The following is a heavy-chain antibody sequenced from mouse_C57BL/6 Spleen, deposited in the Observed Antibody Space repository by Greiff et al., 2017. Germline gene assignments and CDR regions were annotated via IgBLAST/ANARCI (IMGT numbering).Heavy chain of an antibody. Sequence: QVQLKQPGAELVKPGASVKLSCKASGYTFTSYWMQWVKQRPGQGLEWIGEIDPSDSYTNYNQKFKGKATLTVDTSSSTAYMQLSSLTSEDSAVYYCARSRQLRLEYAMDYWGQGTSVTVSS. CDR1: GYTFTSYW. D-gene: IGHD3-2*02. J-gene: IGHJ4*01. V-gene: IGHV1-50*01. CDR2: IDPSDSYT. CDR3: ARSRQLRLEYAMDY.